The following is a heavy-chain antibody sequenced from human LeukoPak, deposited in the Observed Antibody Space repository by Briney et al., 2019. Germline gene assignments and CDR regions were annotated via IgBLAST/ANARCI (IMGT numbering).Heavy chain of an antibody. J-gene: IGHJ4*01. V-gene: IGHV3-23*01. CDR1: GFIFSNYA. CDR3: AKWGDYDILTGYYDSDY. Sequence: PGASLRLSCAASGFIFSNYAMSWVRQAPGKGLEWVSAIGGRDGYTYYADSVKGQFTVSRDGPKNTLYLQMNTLRVEDTAVYYCAKWGDYDILTGYYDSDYWGHGTLVTVSS. D-gene: IGHD3-9*01. CDR2: IGGRDGYT.